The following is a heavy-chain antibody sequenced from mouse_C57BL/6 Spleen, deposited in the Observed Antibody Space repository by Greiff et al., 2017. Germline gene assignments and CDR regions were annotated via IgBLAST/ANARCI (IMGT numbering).Heavy chain of an antibody. CDR3: ARTFVITTVVAPYYYAMDY. D-gene: IGHD1-1*01. Sequence: VQLKESGPELVKPGASVKIPCKASGYTFTDYNMDWVKQSHGKSLEWIGDINPNNGGTIYNQKFKGKATLTVDKSSSTAYMELRSLTSEDTAVYYCARTFVITTVVAPYYYAMDYWGQGTSVTVSS. CDR1: GYTFTDYN. V-gene: IGHV1-18*01. CDR2: INPNNGGT. J-gene: IGHJ4*01.